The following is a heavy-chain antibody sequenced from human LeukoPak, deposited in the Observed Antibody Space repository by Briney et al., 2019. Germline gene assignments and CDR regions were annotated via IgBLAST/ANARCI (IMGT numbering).Heavy chain of an antibody. V-gene: IGHV7-4-1*02. CDR1: GYTFSRHA. Sequence: ASVKVSCKASGYTFSRHALNWVRQAPGQGLEWLGWINTDTAKPTYAQGFTGRFVFSLDTSVTTANLQISSLKTEDTAVYYCARARTMDPDYSSAVDHWGQGTQVTVSA. J-gene: IGHJ4*02. CDR3: ARARTMDPDYSSAVDH. CDR2: INTDTAKP. D-gene: IGHD6-19*01.